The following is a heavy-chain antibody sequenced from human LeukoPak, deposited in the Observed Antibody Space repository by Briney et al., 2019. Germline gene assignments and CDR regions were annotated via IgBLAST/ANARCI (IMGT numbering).Heavy chain of an antibody. CDR2: ISSSSSTI. Sequence: GGSLRLSCAASGFTFSSYSMNWVRQAPGKGLEWVSYISSSSSTIYYADSVKGRFTISRDNAKNSLYLQMNSLRAEDTAVYYCARGTEVPAAHYYYYYYMDVWGKGTTVTVSS. J-gene: IGHJ6*03. V-gene: IGHV3-48*01. CDR3: ARGTEVPAAHYYYYYYMDV. D-gene: IGHD2-2*01. CDR1: GFTFSSYS.